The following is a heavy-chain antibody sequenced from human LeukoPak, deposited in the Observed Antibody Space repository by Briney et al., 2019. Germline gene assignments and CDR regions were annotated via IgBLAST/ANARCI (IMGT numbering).Heavy chain of an antibody. CDR2: INDSGST. V-gene: IGHV4-34*01. J-gene: IGHJ3*02. CDR3: ARLRLKYYDFWSGYSQGAFDI. D-gene: IGHD3-3*01. CDR1: GGSFSGYY. Sequence: SDTLSLTCAVYGGSFSGYYWSWIRQPPGKGLEWIGEINDSGSTNYNPSLKSRVTISVDTSKNQFSLKLSSVTAADTAVYYCARLRLKYYDFWSGYSQGAFDIWGQGTMVTVSS.